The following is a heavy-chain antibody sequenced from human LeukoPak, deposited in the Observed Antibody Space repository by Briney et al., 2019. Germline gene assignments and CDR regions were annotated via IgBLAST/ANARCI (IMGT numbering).Heavy chain of an antibody. CDR2: ISGSGGST. CDR3: AKDLWSVVTLTLEF. J-gene: IGHJ4*02. D-gene: IGHD2-21*02. CDR1: GFTFSTFA. V-gene: IGHV3-23*01. Sequence: GGSLRLSCAASGFTFSTFAMIWVRQPPGKGLEWVSAISGSGGSTYYADSVKGRFTISRDNSRNTLYLQMNSLRAEDTAIYYCAKDLWSVVTLTLEFWGQGTPVTVSS.